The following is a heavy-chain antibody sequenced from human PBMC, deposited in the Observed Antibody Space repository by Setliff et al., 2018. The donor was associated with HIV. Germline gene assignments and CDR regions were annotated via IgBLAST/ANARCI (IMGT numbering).Heavy chain of an antibody. V-gene: IGHV4-59*11. CDR2: IYSTGST. CDR1: GASISSHY. D-gene: IGHD4-17*01. CDR3: AKGAGFYGDYTFDY. Sequence: SETLSLTCTVSGASISSHYWSWIRQSPGKELEWIGYIYSTGSTNYNPSLQSRVSISMDASKNKFSLKVTSVTSADTAVYYCAKGAGFYGDYTFDYWGQGHLVTVSS. J-gene: IGHJ4*02.